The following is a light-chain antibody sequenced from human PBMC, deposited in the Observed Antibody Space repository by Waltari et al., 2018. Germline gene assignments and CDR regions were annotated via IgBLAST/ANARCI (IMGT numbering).Light chain of an antibody. J-gene: IGLJ2*01. CDR1: SGDVGSYKL. Sequence: QSGLTQPASVSGSPGQSITISCTGSSGDVGSYKLVSWYQRHPGKAPKLIISEVTDRPSGVSNRFSGSKSGNTASLTISGLQAEDEADYYCCSYAGGSVIFGGGTKLTVL. V-gene: IGLV2-23*02. CDR2: EVT. CDR3: CSYAGGSVI.